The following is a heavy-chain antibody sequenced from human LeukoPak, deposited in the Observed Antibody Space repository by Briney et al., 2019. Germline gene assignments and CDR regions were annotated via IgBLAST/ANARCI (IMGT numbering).Heavy chain of an antibody. V-gene: IGHV4-61*02. CDR2: IYTSGST. D-gene: IGHD5-24*01. CDR3: ANTEKWLSFEY. CDR1: GGSISSGSYY. J-gene: IGHJ4*02. Sequence: SETLSLTCTVSGGSISSGSYYWSWIRQPAGKGLEWIGRIYTSGSTNYNPSLKSRVTISVDTSKNQFSLRLTSVTAADTAVYYCANTEKWLSFEYWGQGIRVTVSS.